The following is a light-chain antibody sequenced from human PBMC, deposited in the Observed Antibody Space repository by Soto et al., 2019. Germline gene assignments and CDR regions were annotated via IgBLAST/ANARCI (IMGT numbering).Light chain of an antibody. CDR3: SSYTSSSTPV. J-gene: IGLJ1*01. CDR2: EVS. V-gene: IGLV2-14*01. CDR1: SSDVGGYNY. Sequence: QSALTQPASVSGSPRQSITISCTGTSSDVGGYNYVSWYQQHPGKAPKLMIYEVSNRPSGVSNRFSGSKSGNTASLTISGLQAEDEADYYCSSYTSSSTPVFGTGTKVTV.